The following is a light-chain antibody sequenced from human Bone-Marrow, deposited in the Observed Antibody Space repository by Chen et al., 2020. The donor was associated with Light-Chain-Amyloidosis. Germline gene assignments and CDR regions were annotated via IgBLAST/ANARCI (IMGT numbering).Light chain of an antibody. CDR3: QVWDRSSDRPV. J-gene: IGLJ3*02. CDR2: DDR. CDR1: NLGSST. V-gene: IGLV3-21*03. Sequence: SYVLTQPSSVLVAPGTTGPICCGGNNLGSSTVHWYQQTPGQAPLLVVIDDRDRPSGIPERLSGSNSGNTATLSIGRVEAGDEADYYCQVWDRSSDRPVFGGGTKLTVL.